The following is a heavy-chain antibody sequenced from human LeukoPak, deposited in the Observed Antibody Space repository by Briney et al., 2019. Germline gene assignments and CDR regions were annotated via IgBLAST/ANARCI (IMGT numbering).Heavy chain of an antibody. CDR1: GFTFSSYE. V-gene: IGHV3-48*03. CDR3: AKGPYSGFS. D-gene: IGHD1-26*01. J-gene: IGHJ5*02. Sequence: GGSLRLSCAASGFTFSSYEMNWVRQAPGKGLDWVSYISTSGSTIYYADSVKGRFTISRDNSKSTLYLQMNSLRAEDTAVYYCAKGPYSGFSWGQGTLVTVSS. CDR2: ISTSGSTI.